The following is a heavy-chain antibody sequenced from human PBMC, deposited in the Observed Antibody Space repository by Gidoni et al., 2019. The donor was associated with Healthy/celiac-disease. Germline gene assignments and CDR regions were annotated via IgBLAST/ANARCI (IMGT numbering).Heavy chain of an antibody. V-gene: IGHV3-23*01. D-gene: IGHD3-22*01. CDR3: ARASEYYYDSSGYYYDY. Sequence: FTISRDNSKNTLDLQMNSLRAEDTAVYYCARASEYYYDSSGYYYDYWGQGTLVTVSS. J-gene: IGHJ4*02.